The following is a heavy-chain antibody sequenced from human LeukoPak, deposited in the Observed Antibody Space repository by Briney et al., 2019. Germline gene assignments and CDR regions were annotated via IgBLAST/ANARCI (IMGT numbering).Heavy chain of an antibody. CDR3: ARGPEPHGFDY. V-gene: IGHV3-53*01. CDR1: GFTVSSNY. Sequence: PGGSLRLSCAASGFTVSSNYMSWVRQAPGKGLEWASVIYSGGSTYYADSVKGRFTISRDNSKNTLYLQMNSLRAEDTAVYYCARGPEPHGFDYWGQGTLVTVSS. D-gene: IGHD1-14*01. CDR2: IYSGGST. J-gene: IGHJ4*02.